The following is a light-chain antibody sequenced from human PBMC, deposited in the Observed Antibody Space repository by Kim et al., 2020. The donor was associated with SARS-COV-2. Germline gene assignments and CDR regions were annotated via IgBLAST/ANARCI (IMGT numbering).Light chain of an antibody. CDR2: DTS. CDR1: QSVSRSY. Sequence: SAGERATLSCRASQSVSRSYLAWYQQKPGQAPRLLIYDTSSRATGIPDRFSGSGSGTDFTLTISRLEPEDFAVYFCQQYGRSPTTFGQGTKVDIK. J-gene: IGKJ1*01. CDR3: QQYGRSPTT. V-gene: IGKV3-20*01.